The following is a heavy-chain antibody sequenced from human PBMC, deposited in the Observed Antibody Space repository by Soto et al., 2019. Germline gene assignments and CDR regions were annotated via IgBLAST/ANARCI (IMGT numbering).Heavy chain of an antibody. CDR3: ARGYYDFWSGYSGYYYYGMDV. D-gene: IGHD3-3*01. Sequence: SVKVSCKASGGTFSSYAISWVRQAPGQGLEWMGGIIPIFGTANYAQNFQGRVTITADESTSTAYMELSSLRSEDTAVYYCARGYYDFWSGYSGYYYYGMDVWGQGTTVTVSS. CDR2: IIPIFGTA. V-gene: IGHV1-69*13. CDR1: GGTFSSYA. J-gene: IGHJ6*02.